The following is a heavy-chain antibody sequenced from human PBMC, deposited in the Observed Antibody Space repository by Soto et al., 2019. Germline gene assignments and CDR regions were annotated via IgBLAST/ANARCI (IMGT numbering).Heavy chain of an antibody. V-gene: IGHV3-15*07. Sequence: GGSLRLSCAVSGFSFSNAWMNWVRQAPGKGLEWVGRIKSTPDSGTTDYAAPVKGRFSISRHDSKNTLYLQMNSLKTEDTAVYYCTTDLQWLFDYWGQGTLVTVSS. CDR1: GFSFSNAW. CDR3: TTDLQWLFDY. CDR2: IKSTPDSGTT. J-gene: IGHJ4*02. D-gene: IGHD6-19*01.